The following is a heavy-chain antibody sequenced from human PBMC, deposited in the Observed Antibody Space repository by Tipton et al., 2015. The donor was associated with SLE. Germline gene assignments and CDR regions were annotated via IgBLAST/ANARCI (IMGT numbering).Heavy chain of an antibody. Sequence: TLSLTCTVSGGSISSSSYYWGWIRQPPGKGLEWIGSIYYSGSTYYNPSLKSRVTISVDTSKNQFSLQLNSVTPEDTAVYYCARGSYTSVWHWGQGILVTVSS. J-gene: IGHJ4*02. CDR2: IYYSGST. CDR3: ARGSYTSVWH. D-gene: IGHD6-19*01. CDR1: GGSISSSSYY. V-gene: IGHV4-39*01.